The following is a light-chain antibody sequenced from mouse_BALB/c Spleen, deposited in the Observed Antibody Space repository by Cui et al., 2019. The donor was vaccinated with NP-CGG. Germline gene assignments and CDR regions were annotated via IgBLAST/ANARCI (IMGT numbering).Light chain of an antibody. V-gene: IGLV1*01. CDR3: ALWYSNHWV. J-gene: IGLJ1*01. CDR2: GTN. CDR1: TGAVTTSNY. Sequence: AVATRESTRTTSPGETLPLTCRSSTGAVTTSNYANWVQEKPDLLFPGLIGGTNNRAPGVPARFSGSLIGDKAALIITGAQTEDEAIYFCALWYSNHWVVGGGTKLTVL.